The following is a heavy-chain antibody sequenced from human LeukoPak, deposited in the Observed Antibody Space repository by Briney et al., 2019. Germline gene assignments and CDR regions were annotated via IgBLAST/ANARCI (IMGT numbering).Heavy chain of an antibody. V-gene: IGHV1-69*05. CDR3: ARDLGIYDFWSGPLDY. CDR1: GGTFSSYA. Sequence: ASVKVSCKASGGTFSSYAISWVRQAPGQGLEWMGGIIPIFGTANYAQKFRGRVTITRDTSASTAYMELSSLRSEDMAVYYCARDLGIYDFWSGPLDYWGQGTLVTVSS. D-gene: IGHD3-3*01. J-gene: IGHJ4*02. CDR2: IIPIFGTA.